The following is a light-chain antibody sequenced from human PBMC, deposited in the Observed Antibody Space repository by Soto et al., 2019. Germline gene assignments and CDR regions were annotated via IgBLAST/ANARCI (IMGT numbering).Light chain of an antibody. CDR2: GAY. CDR3: HQYGSSPLPGGSPLP. CDR1: QSVSGNY. Sequence: ENVLTQSPGTLSLSPGERATLSCRASQSVSGNYLAWYQHKPGQAPRLLIYGAYSRATGIADRFSGSGSGTDFTLTISRLEPEDFAVYYCHQYGSSPLPGGSPLPFGGGTKVEIK. V-gene: IGKV3-20*01. J-gene: IGKJ4*01.